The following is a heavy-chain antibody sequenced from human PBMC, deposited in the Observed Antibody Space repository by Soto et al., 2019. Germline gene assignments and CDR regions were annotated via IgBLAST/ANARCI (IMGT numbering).Heavy chain of an antibody. CDR1: GFTVTSSA. CDR2: IVVGSGNT. V-gene: IGHV1-58*01. D-gene: IGHD6-13*01. CDR3: AAEIAATAHRYYYYGMDV. J-gene: IGHJ6*02. Sequence: SVKVSCKASGFTVTSSAVQWVRQARGQRLEWIGWIVVGSGNTNYAQKFQERVTITRDMSTSTAYMELSSLRSEDTAVYYCAAEIAATAHRYYYYGMDVWGQGTTVTVSS.